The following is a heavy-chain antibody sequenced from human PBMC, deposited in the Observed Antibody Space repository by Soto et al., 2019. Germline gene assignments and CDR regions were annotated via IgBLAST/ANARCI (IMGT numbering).Heavy chain of an antibody. D-gene: IGHD2-21*02. Sequence: EVQLLESGGGLVQPGGSLRLSCAASGFTFSNYAMSWVRQAPGKGLEWVSSISGSGSTKYYPDPWKGRYTISRDNSKYTLYLQMNSLRTDDTAVYYCAKKGLINGHGDDFYYELDVWGQGTTVTVSS. V-gene: IGHV3-23*01. CDR3: AKKGLINGHGDDFYYELDV. CDR2: ISGSGSTK. J-gene: IGHJ6*02. CDR1: GFTFSNYA.